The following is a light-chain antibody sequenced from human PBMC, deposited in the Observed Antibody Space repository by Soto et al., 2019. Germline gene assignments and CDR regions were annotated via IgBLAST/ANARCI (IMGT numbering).Light chain of an antibody. Sequence: SYELTQPPSVSVAPGQTARIPCGGNDIASKSVHWSQQKPGQAPVLVVYDDNDRPSAIPERFSGSNSGDTATLTISRVEAGDEADYYCQVWDSSSDHYVFGSGTKVTVL. J-gene: IGLJ1*01. V-gene: IGLV3-21*02. CDR3: QVWDSSSDHYV. CDR1: DIASKS. CDR2: DDN.